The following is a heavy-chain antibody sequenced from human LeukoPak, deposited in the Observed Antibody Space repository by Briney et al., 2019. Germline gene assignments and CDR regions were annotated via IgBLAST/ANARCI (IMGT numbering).Heavy chain of an antibody. CDR1: GYTFTSYD. D-gene: IGHD1-26*01. Sequence: ASVKVSCKASGYTFTSYDINWVRQATGQGLEWMGWMNPNSGNTGYAQKFQGRVTMTRNTSISTAYMELSSLRSEDTAVYYCARGRPYSGRVRPPTIDYWGQGTLVTVSS. CDR3: ARGRPYSGRVRPPTIDY. CDR2: MNPNSGNT. V-gene: IGHV1-8*01. J-gene: IGHJ4*02.